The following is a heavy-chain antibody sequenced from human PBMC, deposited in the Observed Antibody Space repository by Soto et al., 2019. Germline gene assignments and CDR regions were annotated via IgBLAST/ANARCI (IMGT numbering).Heavy chain of an antibody. Sequence: QVQLVQSGAEVKKPGSSVKVSCKASGGTFSSYAISWVRQAPGQGLEWMGGIIPIFGTANYAQKFQGRVTITADESTSTAYMELSSLRSEDTAVYYCAGAYSYGYGLFYYYYYGMYVWGQGTTVTVSS. J-gene: IGHJ6*02. CDR1: GGTFSSYA. D-gene: IGHD5-18*01. CDR3: AGAYSYGYGLFYYYYYGMYV. CDR2: IIPIFGTA. V-gene: IGHV1-69*01.